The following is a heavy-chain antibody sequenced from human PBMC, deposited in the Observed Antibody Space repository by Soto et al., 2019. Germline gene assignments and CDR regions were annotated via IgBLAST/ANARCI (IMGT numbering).Heavy chain of an antibody. D-gene: IGHD6-13*01. J-gene: IGHJ4*02. CDR2: IYYSGST. Sequence: QLPLQESGPGLVKPSETLSLTCTVSGGSISSSSYYWGWIRQPPGKGLEWIGSIYYSGSTYYNPSLKSRVTISVDTSKNQFSLKLSSVTAADTAVYYCARYSSSWYVVYWGQGTLVTVSS. CDR3: ARYSSSWYVVY. CDR1: GGSISSSSYY. V-gene: IGHV4-39*01.